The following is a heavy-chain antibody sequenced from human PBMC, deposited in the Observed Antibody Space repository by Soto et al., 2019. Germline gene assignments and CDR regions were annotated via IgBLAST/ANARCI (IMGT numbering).Heavy chain of an antibody. Sequence: GESLKISCAASGFTFSSYSMNWVRQAPGKGLEWVSSISSSSSYIYYADSVKGRFTISRDNAKNSLYLQMNSLRAEDTAVYYCARGDDHDYVTIDYWGQGTLVTVSS. D-gene: IGHD3-16*01. V-gene: IGHV3-21*01. CDR2: ISSSSSYI. J-gene: IGHJ4*02. CDR3: ARGDDHDYVTIDY. CDR1: GFTFSSYS.